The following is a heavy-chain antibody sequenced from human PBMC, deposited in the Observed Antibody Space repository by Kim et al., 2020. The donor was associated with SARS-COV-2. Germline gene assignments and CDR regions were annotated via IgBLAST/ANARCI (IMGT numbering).Heavy chain of an antibody. CDR2: INHSGST. V-gene: IGHV4-34*01. CDR3: ARMGVYCSSTSCYIGYYYYYGMDV. CDR1: GGSFSGYY. Sequence: SETLSLTCAVYGGSFSGYYWSWIRQPPGKGLEWIGEINHSGSTNYNPSLKSRVTISVDTSKNQFSLKLSSVTAADTAVYYCARMGVYCSSTSCYIGYYYYYGMDVWGQGTTVTVSS. J-gene: IGHJ6*02. D-gene: IGHD2-2*02.